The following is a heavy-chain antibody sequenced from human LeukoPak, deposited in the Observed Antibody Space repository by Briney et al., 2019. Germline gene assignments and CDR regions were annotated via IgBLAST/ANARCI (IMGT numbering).Heavy chain of an antibody. Sequence: PGGSLRLSCAASGFTFSSYGMHWVRQAPGKGLEWVAFIRYDGSNKYYADSVKGRFTISRDNPKNTLYLQMNSLRAEDTAVYYCARPWTVVPAANDAFDIWGQGTMVTVSS. CDR2: IRYDGSNK. D-gene: IGHD2-2*01. CDR1: GFTFSSYG. V-gene: IGHV3-30*02. CDR3: ARPWTVVPAANDAFDI. J-gene: IGHJ3*02.